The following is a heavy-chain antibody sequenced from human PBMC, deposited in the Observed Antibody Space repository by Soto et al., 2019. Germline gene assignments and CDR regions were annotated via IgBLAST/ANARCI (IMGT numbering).Heavy chain of an antibody. Sequence: PSWSIALACAVSGGCVSSSSDAGSWKRQPPGKGQEWIGEINNSGSTNYNPSLKSRVTISVDTSKNQFSLKLSSVTAADTAVYYCARGLHIVVVTAQDYNSGMDVWGQGTTVPVSS. D-gene: IGHD2-21*02. J-gene: IGHJ6*02. CDR2: INNSGST. CDR3: ARGLHIVVVTAQDYNSGMDV. CDR1: GGCVSSSSDA. V-gene: IGHV4-34*01.